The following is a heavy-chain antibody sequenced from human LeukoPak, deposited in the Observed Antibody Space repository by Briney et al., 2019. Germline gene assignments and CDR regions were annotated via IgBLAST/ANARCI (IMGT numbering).Heavy chain of an antibody. CDR3: ASKRDYSNYVWYFDP. Sequence: PGGSLRLSCAASGFTFSSYWMSWVRQAPGKGLEWVANIKQDGSEKYYVDSVKGRFTISRDNAKNSLYLQMNSLRAEDTAVYYCASKRDYSNYVWYFDPWGRGTLVTVSS. J-gene: IGHJ2*01. CDR2: IKQDGSEK. D-gene: IGHD4-11*01. V-gene: IGHV3-7*01. CDR1: GFTFSSYW.